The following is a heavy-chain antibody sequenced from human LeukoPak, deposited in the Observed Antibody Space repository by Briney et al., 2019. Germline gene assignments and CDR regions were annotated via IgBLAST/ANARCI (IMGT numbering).Heavy chain of an antibody. CDR3: ARDPVYGNEQQQYYLDY. J-gene: IGHJ4*02. CDR2: IWFDGSEK. D-gene: IGHD6-13*01. CDR1: GFTFSNYG. Sequence: PGRSLRLSCAASGFTFSNYGMHWVRRAPGKGLEWVAIIWFDGSEKYYPDSVKGRFTISRDNSKNTLYLQMNSLRAEDTAVYYCARDPVYGNEQQQYYLDYWGQGTLVTVSS. V-gene: IGHV3-33*01.